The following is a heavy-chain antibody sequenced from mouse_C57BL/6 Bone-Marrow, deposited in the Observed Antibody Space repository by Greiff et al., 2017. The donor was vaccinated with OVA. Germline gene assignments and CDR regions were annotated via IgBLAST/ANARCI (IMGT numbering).Heavy chain of an antibody. Sequence: QVQLKQPGAELVKPGASVKMSCKASGYTFTSYWITWVKQRPGQGLEWIGDIYPGSGSTNYNEKFKSEATLTVDTSSSTAYMQLSSLTSEDSAVYYCARGYYGSSYVWGQGTTLTVSS. D-gene: IGHD1-1*01. CDR3: ARGYYGSSYV. J-gene: IGHJ2*01. CDR2: IYPGSGST. V-gene: IGHV1-55*01. CDR1: GYTFTSYW.